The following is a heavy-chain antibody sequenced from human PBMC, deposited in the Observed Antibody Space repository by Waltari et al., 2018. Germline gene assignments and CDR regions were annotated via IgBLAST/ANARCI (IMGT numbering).Heavy chain of an antibody. D-gene: IGHD4-4*01. Sequence: QLVQSGGGLVQPGGSLRLVCEGSGFTFNRYWMYLVRQVPGKGLMGVLIINTSGSRRPYAYAVKGLVTISRDNARDTVYLKKDSLTVEDTAFYYCARDCPRHQNSPCLDVWGQGTTVTVSS. J-gene: IGHJ6*02. CDR3: ARDCPRHQNSPCLDV. CDR1: GFTFNRYW. CDR2: INTSGSRR. V-gene: IGHV3-74*03.